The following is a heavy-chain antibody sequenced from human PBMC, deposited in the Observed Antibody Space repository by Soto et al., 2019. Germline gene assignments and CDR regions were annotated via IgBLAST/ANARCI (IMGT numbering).Heavy chain of an antibody. J-gene: IGHJ3*02. CDR1: GGTFSSYA. D-gene: IGHD3-22*01. V-gene: IGHV1-69*01. CDR3: AKGDYYDSMGYYYVWSDAFDI. Sequence: QVQLVQSGAEVKKPGSSVKVSCTASGGTFSSYAISWVRQAPGQGLEWMGGIIPIFGTANYAQKFQGRVTITAEESTSTAYMELSSLRSEDTAVYYCAKGDYYDSMGYYYVWSDAFDIWGQGTMVTVSS. CDR2: IIPIFGTA.